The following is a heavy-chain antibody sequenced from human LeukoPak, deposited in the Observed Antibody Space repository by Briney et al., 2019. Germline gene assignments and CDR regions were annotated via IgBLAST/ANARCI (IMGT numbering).Heavy chain of an antibody. D-gene: IGHD5-24*01. Sequence: SETLSLTCTVSGGSISSYYWSWIQQPPGKGLEWIGYIYYSGSTNYNPSLKSRVTISVDTSKNQFSLKLSSVTAADTAVYYCATAEIAYGAFDIWGQGTMVTVSS. J-gene: IGHJ3*02. CDR2: IYYSGST. CDR1: GGSISSYY. CDR3: ATAEIAYGAFDI. V-gene: IGHV4-59*01.